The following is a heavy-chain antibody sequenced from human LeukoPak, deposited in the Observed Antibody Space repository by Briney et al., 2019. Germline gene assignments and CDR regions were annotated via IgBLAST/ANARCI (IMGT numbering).Heavy chain of an antibody. Sequence: GASVKVSCKASGYTFTSYYMHWVRQAPGQGLEWMGLINPTGGSTGYAQKFQGRVTMTRDMYTSKGYMEVSSQRSEDTAVYYCARDTSVGDNAWWFDTWGQGTLVTVSS. V-gene: IGHV1-46*01. J-gene: IGHJ5*02. CDR1: GYTFTSYY. CDR2: INPTGGST. CDR3: ARDTSVGDNAWWFDT. D-gene: IGHD4-23*01.